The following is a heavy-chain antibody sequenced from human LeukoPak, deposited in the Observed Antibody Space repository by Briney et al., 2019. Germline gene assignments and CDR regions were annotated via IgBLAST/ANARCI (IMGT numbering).Heavy chain of an antibody. J-gene: IGHJ4*02. Sequence: GGSLRFSCAASGFTFSSYSMNWARQAPGKGLEWVSYISYSSSTIYYADSVKGRFTISRDNGKNSLYLQMNSLRAEDTAVYYCARDRLHYGEYEKTFDYWGQGTLVTVSS. CDR3: ARDRLHYGEYEKTFDY. CDR1: GFTFSSYS. D-gene: IGHD4-17*01. V-gene: IGHV3-48*01. CDR2: ISYSSSTI.